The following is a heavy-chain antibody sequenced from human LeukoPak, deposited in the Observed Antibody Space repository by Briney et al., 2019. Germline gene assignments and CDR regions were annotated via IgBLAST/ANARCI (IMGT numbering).Heavy chain of an antibody. CDR1: GGSISSSSYY. Sequence: PSETLSLTCTVSGGSISSSSYYWGWIRQPPGKGLEWIGSVYYTGASYYNPSLKSRVTISIDTSKNHFSLNLTSVTAADTAVYYCARGAPPQNWGQGALVTVPS. J-gene: IGHJ4*02. CDR2: VYYTGAS. CDR3: ARGAPPQN. V-gene: IGHV4-39*07.